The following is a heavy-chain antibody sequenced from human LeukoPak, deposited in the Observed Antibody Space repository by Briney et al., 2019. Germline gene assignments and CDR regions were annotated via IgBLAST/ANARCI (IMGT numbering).Heavy chain of an antibody. CDR1: GYTFTSYG. V-gene: IGHV1-18*01. CDR3: AREIGPIQLHLWGSAFDY. D-gene: IGHD5-18*01. Sequence: ASVKVSCKASGYTFTSYGISWVRQAPGQGLEWMGWISAYNGNTNYAQKLQGRVTMTRDTSTSTVYMELSSLRSADTALYYCAREIGPIQLHLWGSAFDYWGQGSLVTVSS. J-gene: IGHJ4*02. CDR2: ISAYNGNT.